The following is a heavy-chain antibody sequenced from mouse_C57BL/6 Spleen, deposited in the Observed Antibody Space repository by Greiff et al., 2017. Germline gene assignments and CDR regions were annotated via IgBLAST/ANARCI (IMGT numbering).Heavy chain of an antibody. CDR2: ILPGSGST. D-gene: IGHD1-1*01. J-gene: IGHJ1*03. CDR3: ARNHYYGRSYWYFDV. CDR1: GYTFTGYW. Sequence: VQGVESGAELMKPGASVKLSCKATGYTFTGYWIEWVKQRPGHGLEWIGEILPGSGSTNYNEKFKGNAPFTAYTSSNTAYMQLSSLTTEDSAIYYCARNHYYGRSYWYFDVWGTGTTVTVSS. V-gene: IGHV1-9*01.